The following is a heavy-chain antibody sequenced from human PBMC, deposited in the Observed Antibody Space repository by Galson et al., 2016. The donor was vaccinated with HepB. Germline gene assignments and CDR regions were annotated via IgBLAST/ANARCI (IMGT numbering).Heavy chain of an antibody. D-gene: IGHD3-22*01. V-gene: IGHV3-23*01. CDR1: RFPFKIYA. CDR2: IANALNAENR. J-gene: IGHJ4*02. CDR3: APDYDSSGHLEAD. Sequence: SLRLSCAASRFPFKIYAMNWFRQAPGKGLEWVSLIANALNAENRHYADSVNGRFTISRDDANSFLYLHMSSLRVEDTAVYYCAPDYDSSGHLEADWGQGTLVTVS.